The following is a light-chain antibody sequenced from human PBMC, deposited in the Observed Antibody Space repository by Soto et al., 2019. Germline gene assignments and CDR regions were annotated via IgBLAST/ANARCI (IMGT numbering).Light chain of an antibody. J-gene: IGLJ1*01. Sequence: ALTQPASVSGSPGQSITISCTGTSSDVGGYNYVSWYQQHPGKAPKLMIYEVSNRPSGVSNRFSGSKSGNTASLTISGLQAEDEADYYCSSYTSSSTLLFVFGTGTKVTVL. CDR2: EVS. CDR3: SSYTSSSTLLFV. V-gene: IGLV2-14*01. CDR1: SSDVGGYNY.